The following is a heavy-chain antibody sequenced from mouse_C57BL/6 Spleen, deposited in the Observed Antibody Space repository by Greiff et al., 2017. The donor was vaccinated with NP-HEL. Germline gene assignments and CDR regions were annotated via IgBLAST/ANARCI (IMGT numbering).Heavy chain of an antibody. CDR3: TRVRGSNWYFDV. CDR2: ISSGGDYI. J-gene: IGHJ1*03. V-gene: IGHV5-9-1*02. Sequence: EVKVVESGEGLVKPGGSLKLSCAASGFTFSSYAMSWVRQTPEKRLEWVAYISSGGDYIYYADTVKGRFTISRDNARNTLYLQMSSLKSEDTAMYYCTRVRGSNWYFDVWGTGTTVTVSS. CDR1: GFTFSSYA. D-gene: IGHD1-1*01.